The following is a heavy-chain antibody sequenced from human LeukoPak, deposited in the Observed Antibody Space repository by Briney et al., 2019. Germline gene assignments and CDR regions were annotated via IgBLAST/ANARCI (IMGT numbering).Heavy chain of an antibody. CDR3: VRRRYNYGFDS. V-gene: IGHV4-61*02. D-gene: IGHD5-18*01. CDR2: IYTSGST. J-gene: IGHJ4*02. CDR1: GGSISSGSYY. Sequence: SETLSLTCTVSGGSISSGSYYWSWIRQPAGKGLEWIGRIYTSGSTNYNPSLKSRVTMSVDKSKNQFSLKLSSVTAADTAVFYCVRRRYNYGFDSWGQGSLVTVSS.